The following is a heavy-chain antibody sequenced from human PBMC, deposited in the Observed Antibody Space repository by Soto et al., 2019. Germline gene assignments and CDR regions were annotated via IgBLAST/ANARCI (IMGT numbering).Heavy chain of an antibody. D-gene: IGHD3-10*01. CDR3: ARGSPNXXXNWFDP. Sequence: ASVKVSCXASGYTFTGYYMHGVRQAPGQGLEWMGWINPNSGGTNDAQKFQGRVTMTRDTSISTAYMELSRLRSDDTAVYYCARGSPNXXXNWFDPWGQGTLVTVS. CDR2: INPNSGGT. J-gene: IGHJ5*02. CDR1: GYTFTGYY. V-gene: IGHV1-2*02.